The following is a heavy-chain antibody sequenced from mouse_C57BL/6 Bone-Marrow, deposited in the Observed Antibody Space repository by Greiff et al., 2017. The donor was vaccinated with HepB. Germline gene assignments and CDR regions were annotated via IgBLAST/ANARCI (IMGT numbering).Heavy chain of an antibody. CDR3: ASLYDGYFFDY. CDR2: ISSGGSYT. D-gene: IGHD2-3*01. J-gene: IGHJ2*01. CDR1: GFTFSSYG. Sequence: VKLVESGGDLVKPGGSLKLSCAASGFTFSSYGMSWVRQTPDKRLEWVATISSGGSYTYYPDSVKGRFTISRDNAKNTLYLQMSSLKSEDTAMYYCASLYDGYFFDYWGQGTTLTVSS. V-gene: IGHV5-6*02.